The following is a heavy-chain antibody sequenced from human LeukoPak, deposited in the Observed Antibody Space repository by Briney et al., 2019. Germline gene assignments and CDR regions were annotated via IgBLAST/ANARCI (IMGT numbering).Heavy chain of an antibody. J-gene: IGHJ4*02. V-gene: IGHV4-59*01. CDR2: IYYSGST. D-gene: IGHD6-19*01. CDR1: GGSISNYY. Sequence: SETLSLTCTVSGGSISNYYWSWIRQPPGKGLEWIGYIYYSGSTNYNPSLKSRVTISVDTSKNQFSLKLSSVTAADTAVYYCARGIAVGFDYWGQGTLVTVSS. CDR3: ARGIAVGFDY.